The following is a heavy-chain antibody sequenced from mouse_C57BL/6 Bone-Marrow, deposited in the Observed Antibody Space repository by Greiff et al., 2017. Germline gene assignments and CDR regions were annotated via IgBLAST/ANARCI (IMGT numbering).Heavy chain of an antibody. J-gene: IGHJ4*01. Sequence: QVQLQQPGAELVRPGSSVKLSCKASGYTFTSYWMHWVKQRPIQGLEWIGNIDPSDSETHYNQKFKDKATLTVDKSSSTAYMQLSSLTSEDSAVYYCARWGVYDGYYDAMDYWGQGTSVTVSS. D-gene: IGHD2-3*01. CDR2: IDPSDSET. CDR1: GYTFTSYW. CDR3: ARWGVYDGYYDAMDY. V-gene: IGHV1-52*01.